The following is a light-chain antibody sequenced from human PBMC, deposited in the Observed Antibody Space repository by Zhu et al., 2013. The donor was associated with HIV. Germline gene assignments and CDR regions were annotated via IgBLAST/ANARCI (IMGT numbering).Light chain of an antibody. CDR1: EDINNY. CDR3: QNYNRAPLT. Sequence: DIQMTQSPSSLSASLGDRVSITCRANEDINNYLVWYQEKTGRPPKLLIYAASTLQSGIPSRFNATGSGTDFSLVISNLQLDDVGTYVCQNYNRAPLTFGGGPGWTSN. V-gene: IGKV1-27*01. CDR2: AAS. J-gene: IGKJ4*01.